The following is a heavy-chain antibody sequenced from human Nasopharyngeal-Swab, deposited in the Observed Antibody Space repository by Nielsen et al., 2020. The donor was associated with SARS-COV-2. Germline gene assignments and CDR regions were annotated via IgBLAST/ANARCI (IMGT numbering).Heavy chain of an antibody. J-gene: IGHJ5*02. D-gene: IGHD2-2*01. CDR3: ANLGDIVVVPAAMGPGWFDP. V-gene: IGHV3-30*18. CDR1: GFTFSSYG. CDR2: ISYDGSNK. Sequence: GESLKISCAASGFTFSSYGMHWVRQARGKGLEWVAVISYDGSNKYYADSVKGRFTISRDNSKNTLYLQMNSLRAEDTAVYYCANLGDIVVVPAAMGPGWFDPWGQGTLVTVSS.